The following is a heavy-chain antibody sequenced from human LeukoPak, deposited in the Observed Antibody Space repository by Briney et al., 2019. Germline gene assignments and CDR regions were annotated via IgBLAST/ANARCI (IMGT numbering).Heavy chain of an antibody. Sequence: ASVKVSCKASGGTFSSYAISWVRQAPGQGLEWMEGIIPIFGTANYAQKFQGRVTITADKSTSTAYMELSSLRSEDTAVYYCARAMTYYYGSGSRKDPYYYYGMDVWGKGTTVTVSS. D-gene: IGHD3-10*01. J-gene: IGHJ6*04. CDR1: GGTFSSYA. CDR3: ARAMTYYYGSGSRKDPYYYYGMDV. CDR2: IIPIFGTA. V-gene: IGHV1-69*06.